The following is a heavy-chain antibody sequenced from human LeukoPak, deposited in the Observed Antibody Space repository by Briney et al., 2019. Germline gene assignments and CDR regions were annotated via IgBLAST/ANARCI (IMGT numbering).Heavy chain of an antibody. CDR3: ARQRSGAYYYGSGSYYNES. CDR1: GGSISSSSYF. V-gene: IGHV4-39*01. Sequence: SETLSLTCTVSGGSISSSSYFWGWIRQPPGKGLEWIGSIYYSGSTYYNPSLKSRVTISVDTSENQFSLKLSSVTAADTAVYYCARQRSGAYYYGSGSYYNESWGQGTLVTVSS. J-gene: IGHJ4*02. CDR2: IYYSGST. D-gene: IGHD3-10*01.